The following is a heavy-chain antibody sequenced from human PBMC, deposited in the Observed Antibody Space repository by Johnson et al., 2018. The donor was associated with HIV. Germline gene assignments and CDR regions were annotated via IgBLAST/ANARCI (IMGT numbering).Heavy chain of an antibody. CDR3: ASLGYTSGWIVRDDGFDI. D-gene: IGHD6-19*01. CDR2: ISNDGNSK. J-gene: IGHJ3*02. CDR1: GFTFSSYA. Sequence: QVLLVESGGGVVQPGRSLRLSCAASGFTFSSYAMHWVRQAPGKGLEWVAVISNDGNSKYYTESLKGRITISRDNSMNTLYLQMNSLRPEDTAVYYCASLGYTSGWIVRDDGFDIWGQGTMVTVSS. V-gene: IGHV3-30-3*01.